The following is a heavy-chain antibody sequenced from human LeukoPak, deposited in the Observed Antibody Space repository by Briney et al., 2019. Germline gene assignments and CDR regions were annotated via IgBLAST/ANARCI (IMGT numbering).Heavy chain of an antibody. Sequence: GGSLRLSCAASGFTFSRFAMNWVRQAPGKGLEWISYINTDSSDIHYADSVRGRFTISRDNARNTLFLQLSSLRAEDSAVYYCARDTFQPGLIDSWGQGTLVTVSS. CDR2: INTDSSDI. J-gene: IGHJ4*02. D-gene: IGHD2-2*01. CDR1: GFTFSRFA. V-gene: IGHV3-21*05. CDR3: ARDTFQPGLIDS.